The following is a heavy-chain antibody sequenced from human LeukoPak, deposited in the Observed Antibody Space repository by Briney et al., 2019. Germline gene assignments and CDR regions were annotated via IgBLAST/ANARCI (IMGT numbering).Heavy chain of an antibody. J-gene: IGHJ4*02. Sequence: ASVKVSCKASGYTFSGYYMHWVRQAPGHGLEWMGWINPKSGGTNYAQKFQGRVTMTRDTSTSTVYMELSSLRSEDTAVYYCARDLCSSTSCLDYWGQGTLVTVSS. CDR2: INPKSGGT. CDR1: GYTFSGYY. V-gene: IGHV1-2*02. CDR3: ARDLCSSTSCLDY. D-gene: IGHD2-2*01.